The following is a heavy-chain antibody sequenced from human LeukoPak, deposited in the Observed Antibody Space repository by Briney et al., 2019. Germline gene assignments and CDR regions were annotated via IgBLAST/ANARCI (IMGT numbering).Heavy chain of an antibody. D-gene: IGHD1-14*01. CDR3: MRDRSRAEDD. Sequence: GGSLRLSCAASGLTFSTYVMNWVRQAPGKGLEWVANINQGGSDKYYVDSVKGRFTISRDNANNLLYLQMNSLRGEDTAVYYCMRDRSRAEDDWGQGTLVTVSS. CDR1: GLTFSTYV. CDR2: INQGGSDK. J-gene: IGHJ4*02. V-gene: IGHV3-7*01.